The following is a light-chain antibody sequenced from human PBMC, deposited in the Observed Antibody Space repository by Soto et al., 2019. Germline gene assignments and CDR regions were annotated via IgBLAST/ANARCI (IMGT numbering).Light chain of an antibody. CDR1: QGINSY. CDR2: AAS. Sequence: IQLTQSPSFLSASVGDRVTITCRASQGINSYLAWYQQRPGKAPNLLIYAASTLQSGVPPRFGGSGSGTEFTLTISSLQPEDFATYYCQQLNSYPFTFGPGTKVDIK. J-gene: IGKJ3*01. CDR3: QQLNSYPFT. V-gene: IGKV1-9*01.